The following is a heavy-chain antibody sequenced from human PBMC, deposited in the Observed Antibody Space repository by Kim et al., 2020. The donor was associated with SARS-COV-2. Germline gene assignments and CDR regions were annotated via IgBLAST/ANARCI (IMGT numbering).Heavy chain of an antibody. CDR1: GYTFTTYG. J-gene: IGHJ4*02. CDR3: ARDRDYRFDL. V-gene: IGHV1-18*01. CDR2: ISTDSGYT. Sequence: ASVKVSCKTSGYTFTTYGLSWVRQAPGHGLEWMGWISTDSGYTKYAQKFQDRVTLTKDTSTSTAYMELRSLISDDTAVYFCARDRDYRFDLWGQGTLVTVSS. D-gene: IGHD3-16*02.